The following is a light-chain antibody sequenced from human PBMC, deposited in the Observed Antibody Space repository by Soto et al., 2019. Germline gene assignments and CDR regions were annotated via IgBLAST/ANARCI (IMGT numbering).Light chain of an antibody. Sequence: DIQMTQSPSTLSAAVEDRVTITCRASQSISSWLAWYQQKPGKAPKLLIYKASSLESGVPSRFSGSGSGTEFTLTISSLQPDDFATYYCQLYNSYSYTFGQGTKLEIK. V-gene: IGKV1-5*03. CDR2: KAS. CDR1: QSISSW. CDR3: QLYNSYSYT. J-gene: IGKJ2*01.